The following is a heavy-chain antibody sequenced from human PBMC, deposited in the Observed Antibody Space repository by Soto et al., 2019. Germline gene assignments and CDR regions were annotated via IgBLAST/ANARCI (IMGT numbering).Heavy chain of an antibody. CDR3: ARGPDDSDVPRWDY. D-gene: IGHD4-17*01. V-gene: IGHV1-46*01. Sequence: QVQLMQSGAEVRKPGAAVRLSCETSGYNFTQYYIHCVRQAPGQGLEWMGIINLRGGTTEYAHKFRGRVTVTGDTSTRTAYMELRSLRSDDTAIYFCARGPDDSDVPRWDYWGQGTLVTVAS. J-gene: IGHJ4*02. CDR1: GYNFTQYY. CDR2: INLRGGTT.